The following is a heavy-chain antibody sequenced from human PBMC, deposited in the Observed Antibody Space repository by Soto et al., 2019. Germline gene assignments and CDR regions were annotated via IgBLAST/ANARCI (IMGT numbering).Heavy chain of an antibody. CDR2: IYYSGST. J-gene: IGHJ5*02. CDR3: AIAREYYDSRGDYPDNWCDP. V-gene: IGHV4-39*05. CDR1: GGSISSSSYY. Sequence: SETPSLTCTVSGGSISSSSYYWGWIRQPPGKGLEWIGSIYYSGSTYYNPSLKSRVTISVDTSKNQFSLKLSSVTAADTAVYYCAIAREYYDSRGDYPDNWCDPWGQGTLGTVSS. D-gene: IGHD3-22*01.